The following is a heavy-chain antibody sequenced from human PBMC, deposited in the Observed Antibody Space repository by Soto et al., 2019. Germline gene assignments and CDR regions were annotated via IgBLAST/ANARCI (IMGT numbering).Heavy chain of an antibody. CDR3: ARDQSFDRSYYYGTDA. CDR1: GYPFTHYG. D-gene: IGHD3-10*01. Sequence: QVQLVQSGAEVKKPGASVKVSCKSSGYPFTHYGITWVRQAPGQGLEWMGWISPFNGNTNYGQTLQGRVTLTTDTSTSTISMELRSLRSDDTAVYYCARDQSFDRSYYYGTDAWGQGTTVTVSS. V-gene: IGHV1-18*01. CDR2: ISPFNGNT. J-gene: IGHJ6*02.